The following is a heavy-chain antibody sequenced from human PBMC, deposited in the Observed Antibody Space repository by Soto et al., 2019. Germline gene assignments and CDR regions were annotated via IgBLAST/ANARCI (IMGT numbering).Heavy chain of an antibody. J-gene: IGHJ5*02. Sequence: GGSLRLSCAASGFTFSSYAMSWIRQAPGKGPEWGPAISGSGGSTKYADSVKGRFTSTRDNPKNTLYLQLNSLRAEDTAVYYCARAYYDFWTGKKWFDPWGQGTLVAVCS. V-gene: IGHV3-23*01. D-gene: IGHD3-3*01. CDR2: ISGSGGST. CDR3: ARAYYDFWTGKKWFDP. CDR1: GFTFSSYA.